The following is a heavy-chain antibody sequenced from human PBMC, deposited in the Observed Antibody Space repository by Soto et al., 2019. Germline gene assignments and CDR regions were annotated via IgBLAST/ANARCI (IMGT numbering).Heavy chain of an antibody. Sequence: PSETLSLTCTVSGGSINTGDYYWTWIRQPRGKGLEWIGYIYYSGTTYYNPPLKSRVSLSLDTSKNHFSLRLTSVTAADTAVYYCARGVDFEGFSPYGMDVWGQGTTVTVSS. D-gene: IGHD3-3*01. V-gene: IGHV4-30-4*01. CDR2: IYYSGTT. CDR3: ARGVDFEGFSPYGMDV. CDR1: GGSINTGDYY. J-gene: IGHJ6*02.